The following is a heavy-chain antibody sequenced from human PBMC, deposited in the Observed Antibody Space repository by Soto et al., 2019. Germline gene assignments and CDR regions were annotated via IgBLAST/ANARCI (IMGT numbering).Heavy chain of an antibody. J-gene: IGHJ6*02. D-gene: IGHD3-3*01. CDR1: GFTFSSYE. Sequence: EVQLEESGGGLVQPGGSLRLSCAASGFTFSSYEMNWVRQVPGKGLQWVSYIGTSETIRYYADSVKGRFTISRDNAKNSLYLQMNSLRAEDTAIYYCARETLTLFGGVRDNVYYGMDLWGPGTTVTVSS. CDR3: ARETLTLFGGVRDNVYYGMDL. CDR2: IGTSETIR. V-gene: IGHV3-48*03.